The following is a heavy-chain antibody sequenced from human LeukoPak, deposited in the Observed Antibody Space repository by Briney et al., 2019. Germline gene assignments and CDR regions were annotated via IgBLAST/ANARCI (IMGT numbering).Heavy chain of an antibody. CDR2: ISWNSGSI. CDR3: AKVLDYYDSSGYYGAYYYYMDV. V-gene: IGHV3-9*01. D-gene: IGHD3-22*01. Sequence: GGSLRLSCAASGFTFDDYAMHWVRQAPGKGLEWVSGISWNSGSIGYADSVKGRFTISRDNAKNSLYLQMNSLRAEDTAVYYCAKVLDYYDSSGYYGAYYYYMDVWGKGTTVTISS. J-gene: IGHJ6*03. CDR1: GFTFDDYA.